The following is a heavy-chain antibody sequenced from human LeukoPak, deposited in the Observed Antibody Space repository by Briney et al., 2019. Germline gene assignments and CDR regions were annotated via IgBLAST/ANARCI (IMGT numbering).Heavy chain of an antibody. Sequence: TGGSLRLSCAASGFTFRNAYMNWVRQAPGKGLEWVSYISRDSSTIYEADSVKGRFTISRDNARSSLFLQMNSLRAEDTAIYYCAREDYYDSSAYPSRGFDYWGQGTLVTVSS. CDR2: ISRDSSTI. V-gene: IGHV3-48*01. J-gene: IGHJ4*02. CDR3: AREDYYDSSAYPSRGFDY. CDR1: GFTFRNAY. D-gene: IGHD3-22*01.